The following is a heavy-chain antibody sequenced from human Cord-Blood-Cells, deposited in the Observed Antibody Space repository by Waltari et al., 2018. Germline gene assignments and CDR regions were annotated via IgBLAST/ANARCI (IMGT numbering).Heavy chain of an antibody. CDR1: GFTFSSYG. CDR2: IWYDGSNK. CDR3: ARHAVAAAAYDY. J-gene: IGHJ4*02. V-gene: IGHV3-33*01. D-gene: IGHD6-13*01. Sequence: QVQLVESGGGVVQPGRSLRLSCAASGFTFSSYGMHWVRQAPGKGLAWVAVIWYDGSNKYYADSVKGRFTISRDNSKNTLYLQMNSLRADDTAVYYCARHAVAAAAYDYWGQGTLVTVSS.